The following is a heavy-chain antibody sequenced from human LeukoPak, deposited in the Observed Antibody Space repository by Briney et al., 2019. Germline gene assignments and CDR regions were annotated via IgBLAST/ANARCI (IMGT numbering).Heavy chain of an antibody. D-gene: IGHD6-19*01. CDR1: GGSISSYY. CDR2: IYYSGST. CDR3: ARGGHSSGWYRSHYYYYGMDV. V-gene: IGHV4-59*08. Sequence: PSETLSLTCTVSGGSISSYYWSWIRQPPGKGLEWIGYIYYSGSTNYNPSLKSRVTISVDTSKNQFSLKLSSETAADTAVYYCARGGHSSGWYRSHYYYYGMDVWGQGTTVTVSS. J-gene: IGHJ6*02.